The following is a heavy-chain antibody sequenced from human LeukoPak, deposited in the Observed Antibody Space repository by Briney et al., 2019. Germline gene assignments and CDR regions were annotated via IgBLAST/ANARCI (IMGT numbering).Heavy chain of an antibody. Sequence: GRSLRLSCAASGFTFSSYGMHWVRQAPGKGLEWVAFIRYDGSNKYYADSVKGRFTISRDNSKNTLYLQMNSLRAEDTAVYYCAKPAMSGYGIFDYWGQGTLVTVSS. V-gene: IGHV3-30*02. CDR1: GFTFSSYG. CDR3: AKPAMSGYGIFDY. J-gene: IGHJ4*02. D-gene: IGHD5-12*01. CDR2: IRYDGSNK.